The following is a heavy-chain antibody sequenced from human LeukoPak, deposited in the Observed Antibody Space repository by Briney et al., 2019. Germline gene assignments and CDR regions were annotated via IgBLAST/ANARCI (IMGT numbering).Heavy chain of an antibody. CDR3: ARSVITMIVED. J-gene: IGHJ4*02. V-gene: IGHV4-34*01. CDR1: GGSFSGYY. CDR2: INHSGST. Sequence: SETLSLTCAVYGGSFSGYYWSWIRQPPGKGLEWIGEINHSGSTNYNPSLKSRVTISVDTSKNQFSLKLSSVTAADTAVYYCARSVITMIVEDWGQGTLVTVSS. D-gene: IGHD3-22*01.